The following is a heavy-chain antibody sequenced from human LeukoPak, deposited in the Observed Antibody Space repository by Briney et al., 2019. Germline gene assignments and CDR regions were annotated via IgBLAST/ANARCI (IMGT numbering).Heavy chain of an antibody. CDR2: IPYDGSNK. J-gene: IGHJ3*02. CDR3: AKDRDSGSFRGAFDI. Sequence: GRALRLSFSASGFTFSSYGMPSVRQAPAKVLEWVALIPYDGSNKYYAHSVKDRFTISRDNSKNTLYLQMNSLRTEDTAVYYCAKDRDSGSFRGAFDIWGQGTMVTVSS. CDR1: GFTFSSYG. D-gene: IGHD1-26*01. V-gene: IGHV3-30*18.